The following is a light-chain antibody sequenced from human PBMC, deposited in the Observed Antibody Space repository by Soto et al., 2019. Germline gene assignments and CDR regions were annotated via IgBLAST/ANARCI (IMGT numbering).Light chain of an antibody. CDR1: SGDVGGYDY. V-gene: IGLV2-14*01. CDR3: SSHTSGSTRV. CDR2: EVT. Sequence: QSALTQPASVSGSPGQSIAISCTGTSGDVGGYDYASWYQQHPDKAPKLMIYEVTKRPSWVSNRFSGSKSGNTASLTISGLQPEDEADYYCSSHTSGSTRVFGSGTQVTVL. J-gene: IGLJ1*01.